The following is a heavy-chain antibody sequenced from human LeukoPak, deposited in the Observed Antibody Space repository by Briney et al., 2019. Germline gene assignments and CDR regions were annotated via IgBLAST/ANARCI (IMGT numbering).Heavy chain of an antibody. D-gene: IGHD3-3*01. J-gene: IGHJ6*03. CDR2: VYYSVST. V-gene: IGHV4-59*08. CDR1: GGSISSYY. CDR3: ARQESGPYHYMDV. Sequence: SETLSLTCSVSGGSISSYYWTWIRQAPGKGLEWIGYVYYSVSTNYNPSLKSQVSISQDTSKNQVSLKLSSVTAADTAVYYCARQESGPYHYMDVWGKGTTVTVSS.